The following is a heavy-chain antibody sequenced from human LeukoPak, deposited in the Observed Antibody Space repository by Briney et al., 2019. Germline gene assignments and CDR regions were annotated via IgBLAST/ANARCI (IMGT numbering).Heavy chain of an antibody. Sequence: GGSLRLSCAASGFTFSSYAMSWVRQAPGKGLEWVSTISGSGDSTNYADSVKGRFTISRDNSKNTLDLQMNSLRVEDTAVYYCGKGRVSEWGQGTLVTVSS. D-gene: IGHD6-19*01. CDR1: GFTFSSYA. CDR3: GKGRVSE. CDR2: ISGSGDST. J-gene: IGHJ4*02. V-gene: IGHV3-23*01.